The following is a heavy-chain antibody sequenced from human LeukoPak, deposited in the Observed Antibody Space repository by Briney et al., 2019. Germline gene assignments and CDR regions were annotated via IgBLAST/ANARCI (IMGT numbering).Heavy chain of an antibody. D-gene: IGHD3-22*01. CDR3: ARDKYYYDSSGRGLDY. CDR1: GGSISSYY. J-gene: IGHJ4*02. Sequence: SETLSLTCTVSGGSISSYYWSWIRQPPGKGLEWIGEINHSGSTNYNPSLKSRVTISLDTSKNLFSLKLSSVTAADTAVYYCARDKYYYDSSGRGLDYWGQGTLVTVSS. V-gene: IGHV4-34*01. CDR2: INHSGST.